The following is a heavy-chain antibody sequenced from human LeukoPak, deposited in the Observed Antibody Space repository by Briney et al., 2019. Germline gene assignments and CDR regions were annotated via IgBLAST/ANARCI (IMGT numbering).Heavy chain of an antibody. D-gene: IGHD5/OR15-5a*01. CDR2: IYYSGST. V-gene: IGHV4-30-4*01. CDR3: ARDLRYSVFRYFDL. J-gene: IGHJ2*01. Sequence: SQTLSLTCTVSGGSISSGDYYWSWIRQPPGKGLEWIGYIYYSGSTYYNPSLKNRVTMSIDTSTNQFSLRLSSVTAADTAVYYCARDLRYSVFRYFDLWGRGTLVTVSS. CDR1: GGSISSGDYY.